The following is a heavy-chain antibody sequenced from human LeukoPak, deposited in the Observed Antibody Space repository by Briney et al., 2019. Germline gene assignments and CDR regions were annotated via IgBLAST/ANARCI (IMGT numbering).Heavy chain of an antibody. D-gene: IGHD3-16*01. V-gene: IGHV3-7*03. Sequence: GGSLRLSCAASGLTFSNYWMDWVRQAPGKGLEWVANIKQDGSEKNYVDSVKGRFIISRDSAKNSLYLQMNTLRADDTAVYYCARDGFGTGSNWGQGTLVTVSS. CDR3: ARDGFGTGSN. CDR1: GLTFSNYW. J-gene: IGHJ4*02. CDR2: IKQDGSEK.